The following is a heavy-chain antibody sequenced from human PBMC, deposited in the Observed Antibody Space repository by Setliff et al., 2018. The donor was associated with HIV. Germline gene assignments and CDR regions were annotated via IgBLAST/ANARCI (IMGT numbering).Heavy chain of an antibody. V-gene: IGHV4-30-4*08. CDR2: IHYSGST. D-gene: IGHD3-22*01. CDR1: GDSISSGGHY. Sequence: SETLSLTCSVSGDSISSGGHYWSWIRQSPGKGLEWIGYIHYSGSTYFNPSLKSRVSISTDTSKNQFSLKLTSVTAADTAVYYCASRDTSRYFNDYWGQGTLVTVSS. J-gene: IGHJ4*02. CDR3: ASRDTSRYFNDY.